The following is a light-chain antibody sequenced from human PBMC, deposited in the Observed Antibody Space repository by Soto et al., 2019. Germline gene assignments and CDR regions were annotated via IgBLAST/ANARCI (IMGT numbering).Light chain of an antibody. CDR1: SSNIEGNT. Sequence: QSVLTQPPSASGTPGQRVTISRSGSSSNIEGNTVTWYQQLPGTAPKLVIYSNYDRPSGVPDRFSGSTSGTSASLVIRGLQSEDEADYYCAAWDAILNGYVFGGGTKVTVL. J-gene: IGLJ1*01. CDR3: AAWDAILNGYV. V-gene: IGLV1-44*01. CDR2: SNY.